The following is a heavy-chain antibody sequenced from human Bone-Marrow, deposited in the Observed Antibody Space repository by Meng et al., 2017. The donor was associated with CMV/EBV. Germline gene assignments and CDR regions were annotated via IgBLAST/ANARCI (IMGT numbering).Heavy chain of an antibody. J-gene: IGHJ4*02. CDR2: INHSGST. CDR1: GGSFSGYY. V-gene: IGHV4-34*01. CDR3: ARGSTGITPY. Sequence: GSLRLSCAVYGGSFSGYYWSWIRQPPGKGLEWIGEINHSGSTNYNPSLKSRVTISVDTSKNQFSLKLSSVTAADTAVYYCARGSTGITPYWGQGTLVTVYS. D-gene: IGHD1-1*01.